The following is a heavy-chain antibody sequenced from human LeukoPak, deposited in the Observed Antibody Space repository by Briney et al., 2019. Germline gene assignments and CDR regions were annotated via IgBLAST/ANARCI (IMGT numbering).Heavy chain of an antibody. CDR2: INAGNGNT. V-gene: IGHV1-3*01. J-gene: IGHJ6*03. CDR1: GYTFTSYV. Sequence: ASVKVSCKASGYTFTSYVMHWVRQAPGQRLEWMGRINAGNGNTKYSQEFQGRVTITRDTSASTAYMELRSLRSDDTAVYYCARGVDWNDLQHDYYYMDVWGKGTTVTISS. D-gene: IGHD1-1*01. CDR3: ARGVDWNDLQHDYYYMDV.